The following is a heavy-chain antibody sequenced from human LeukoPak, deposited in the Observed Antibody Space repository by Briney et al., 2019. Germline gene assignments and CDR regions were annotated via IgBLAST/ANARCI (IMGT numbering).Heavy chain of an antibody. CDR3: ARHRMNGPRSNRPTTRWFDP. Sequence: PGGSLRLSCAASGFTFSSYGMHWVRQAPGKGLEWVAFIRYDGSNKYYADSVKGRFTISRDNAKNSLYLQMNSLRAADTAVYYCARHRMNGPRSNRPTTRWFDPWGQGTLATVSS. CDR1: GFTFSSYG. J-gene: IGHJ5*02. V-gene: IGHV3-30*02. CDR2: IRYDGSNK. D-gene: IGHD1-14*01.